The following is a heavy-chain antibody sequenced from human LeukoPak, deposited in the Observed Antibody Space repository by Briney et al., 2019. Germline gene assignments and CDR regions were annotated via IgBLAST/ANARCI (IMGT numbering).Heavy chain of an antibody. J-gene: IGHJ6*02. CDR2: ISGSAGST. CDR1: GFTFTDYA. D-gene: IGHD6-6*01. Sequence: GGSLRLSCAASGFTFTDYAMTWVRQAPGKGLEWVSVISGSAGSTYYADSVRGRFTISRDNSKNTLYLQMNSLRAEDTALYYCAKDLSIASRPVLSHWGQGTTVTVSS. V-gene: IGHV3-23*01. CDR3: AKDLSIASRPVLSH.